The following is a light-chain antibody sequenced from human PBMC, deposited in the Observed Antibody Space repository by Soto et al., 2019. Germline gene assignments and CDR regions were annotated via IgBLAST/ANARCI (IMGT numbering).Light chain of an antibody. V-gene: IGLV2-23*01. CDR3: CSFAGTGTQYV. J-gene: IGLJ1*01. CDR2: EGS. CDR1: SDNIGSYNL. Sequence: QSVLTHPASVSVSLGHSITISCIGTSDNIGSYNLVSWYQHKPGKAPKIIIFEGSKRPSGVSNRFSGSRSGNTASLTISGLQAEDEADYYCCSFAGTGTQYVFGTGTKVTVL.